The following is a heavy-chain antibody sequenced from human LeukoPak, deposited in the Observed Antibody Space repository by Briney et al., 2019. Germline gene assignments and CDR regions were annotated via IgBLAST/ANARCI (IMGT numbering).Heavy chain of an antibody. V-gene: IGHV3-30*03. Sequence: GGSLRLSCEASEFTFSNYGMHWVRQAPGKGLEWLPVISNDGSSRQYRDSVKGRSTVSGDNSKNTLYLQMNSLRAEDTAVYYCVSGTCGGSCYILDYWGQGTLVTVSS. CDR1: EFTFSNYG. CDR3: VSGTCGGSCYILDY. J-gene: IGHJ4*02. D-gene: IGHD2-15*01. CDR2: ISNDGSSR.